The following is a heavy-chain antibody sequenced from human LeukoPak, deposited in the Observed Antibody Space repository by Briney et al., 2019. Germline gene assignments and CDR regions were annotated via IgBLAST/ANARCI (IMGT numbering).Heavy chain of an antibody. CDR1: GYTFTGYY. CDR3: ARDRYDILTVYYDYYYYGMDV. J-gene: IGHJ6*02. V-gene: IGHV1-2*06. Sequence: ASVKVSCKASGYTFTGYYMHWVRQAPGQGLEWMGRINPNSGGTNYAQKFQGRVTMTRDTSISTAYMELSRLRSDDTAVYYCARDRYDILTVYYDYYYYGMDVWGQGTTVTVSS. CDR2: INPNSGGT. D-gene: IGHD3-9*01.